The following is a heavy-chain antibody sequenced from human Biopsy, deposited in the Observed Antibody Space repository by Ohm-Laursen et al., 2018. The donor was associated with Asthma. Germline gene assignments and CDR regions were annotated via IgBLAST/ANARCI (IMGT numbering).Heavy chain of an antibody. V-gene: IGHV3-30*03. Sequence: SLRLSCAAPGFSFSNFGMHWVRQAPGKGLEWVAVISFDGSNEDYADSVKSRFTISRDNSKNTLFLQMNSLTAEDTAVYYCAREGVAGTHIEDWGQGTLVTVSS. J-gene: IGHJ4*02. CDR3: AREGVAGTHIED. D-gene: IGHD6-19*01. CDR2: ISFDGSNE. CDR1: GFSFSNFG.